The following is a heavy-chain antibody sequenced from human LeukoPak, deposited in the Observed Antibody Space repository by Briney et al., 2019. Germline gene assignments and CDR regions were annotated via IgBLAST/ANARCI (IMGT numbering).Heavy chain of an antibody. Sequence: SGGSLRLSCAASGFTFSSYAMSWVRQPPGKGLEWIGSMYFSGSTHYNPSLKSRVTISVDTSKNQFSLKLTSVTAADTAVYYCANAASYSVDYWGQGTLVTVSS. J-gene: IGHJ4*02. CDR1: GFTFSSYA. CDR2: MYFSGST. CDR3: ANAASYSVDY. V-gene: IGHV4-39*01. D-gene: IGHD1-26*01.